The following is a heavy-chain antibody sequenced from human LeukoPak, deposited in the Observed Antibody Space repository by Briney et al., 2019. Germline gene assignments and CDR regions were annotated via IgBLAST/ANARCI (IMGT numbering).Heavy chain of an antibody. CDR3: ARLRIVVVPATLDY. V-gene: IGHV4-39*01. Sequence: SETLSLTCTVSGGSISSSSYYWDWIRQPPGKGLEWIGNLYDSGSTYYNPSLKSRVTISVDTSKNQFSLKLSSVTAADTAVYYCARLRIVVVPATLDYWGQGTLVTVSS. CDR1: GGSISSSSYY. CDR2: LYDSGST. J-gene: IGHJ4*02. D-gene: IGHD2-2*01.